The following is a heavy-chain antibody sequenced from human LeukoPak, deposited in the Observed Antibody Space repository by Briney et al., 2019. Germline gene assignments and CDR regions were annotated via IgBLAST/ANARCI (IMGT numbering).Heavy chain of an antibody. J-gene: IGHJ6*03. CDR3: AKDEEVVVPAAKGVYYMDV. Sequence: GGSLRLSCAASGFTFSSYGMHWVRQAPGKGLEWVAFIRYDGSNKYYADSVKGRFTISRDNSKNTLYLQMNSLRAEDTAVYYCAKDEEVVVPAAKGVYYMDVWGKGTTVTVSS. V-gene: IGHV3-30*02. D-gene: IGHD2-2*01. CDR2: IRYDGSNK. CDR1: GFTFSSYG.